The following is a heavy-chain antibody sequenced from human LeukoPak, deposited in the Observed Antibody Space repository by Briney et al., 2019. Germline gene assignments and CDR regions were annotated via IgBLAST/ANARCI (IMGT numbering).Heavy chain of an antibody. J-gene: IGHJ4*02. CDR3: ARAFSNSWNGGYYFDY. Sequence: GGSLRLSCAASGFTVSSNYMTWVRQAPGRGLEWVSVIYSDGSTYYADSVKGRFTISRDNSKNTLYLQMNSLRVEDTAVYYCARAFSNSWNGGYYFDYWGQGTLVTVSS. CDR1: GFTVSSNY. CDR2: IYSDGST. D-gene: IGHD6-13*01. V-gene: IGHV3-53*01.